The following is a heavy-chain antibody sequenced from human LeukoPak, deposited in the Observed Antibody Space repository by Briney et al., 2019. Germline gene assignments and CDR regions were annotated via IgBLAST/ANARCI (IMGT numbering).Heavy chain of an antibody. CDR3: ARGPTIFGVVTYAFDI. D-gene: IGHD3-3*01. J-gene: IGHJ3*02. CDR2: IYYSGST. Sequence: PSETLSLTCTVSGGSISSYYWSWIRQPPGKGLEWIGYIYYSGSTNYNPSLKSRVTISVDTSKNQFSLKLSSVSAADTAVYYCARGPTIFGVVTYAFDIWGQGTMVTVSS. CDR1: GGSISSYY. V-gene: IGHV4-59*12.